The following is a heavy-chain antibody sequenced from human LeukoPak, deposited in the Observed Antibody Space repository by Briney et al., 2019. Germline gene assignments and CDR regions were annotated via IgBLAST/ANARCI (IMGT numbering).Heavy chain of an antibody. D-gene: IGHD3-10*01. V-gene: IGHV3-23*01. CDR1: GVTFSSYV. CDR2: ISGGGGST. Sequence: GGSLRLSCVASGVTFSSYVMSWVRQAPGKGLEWVSGISGGGGSTYYADSVKGRFTISRDNSKNTLYLQMNSLRAEDTAVYYCAKDITMVRGVPDYWGQGTLVTVSS. J-gene: IGHJ4*02. CDR3: AKDITMVRGVPDY.